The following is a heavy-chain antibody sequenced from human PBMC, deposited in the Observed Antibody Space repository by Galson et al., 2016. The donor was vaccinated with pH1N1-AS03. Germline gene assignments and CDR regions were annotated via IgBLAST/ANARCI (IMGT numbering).Heavy chain of an antibody. CDR2: ISASGGST. CDR3: AKGMTKVTSIYGMDV. D-gene: IGHD4-17*01. J-gene: IGHJ6*02. V-gene: IGHV3-23*01. CDR1: GFSFSSYA. Sequence: SLRLSCAASGFSFSSYAMSWVRQAPGKGLEWISGISASGGSTNYVESVKGRFTISRDNSRNTLDLQMNSPRADDTAIYYCAKGMTKVTSIYGMDVWGQGTTVSVSS.